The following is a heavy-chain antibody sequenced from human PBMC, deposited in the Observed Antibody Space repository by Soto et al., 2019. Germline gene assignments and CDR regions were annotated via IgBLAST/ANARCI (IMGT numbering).Heavy chain of an antibody. D-gene: IGHD3-16*01. V-gene: IGHV4-30-4*01. J-gene: IGHJ5*02. CDR3: AREGGYYWFDP. Sequence: PSETLSLTCTVSGRPVSSGGYYWTWIRQFPGKGLEWIGYIYHIGSTYYNPSLKSRVTISVDTSKNQFSLKLSSVTAADTAVYYCAREGGYYWFDPWGQGTQVTVPQ. CDR2: IYHIGST. CDR1: GRPVSSGGYY.